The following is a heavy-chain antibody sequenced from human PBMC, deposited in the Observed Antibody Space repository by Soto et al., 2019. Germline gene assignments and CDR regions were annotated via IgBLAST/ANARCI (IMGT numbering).Heavy chain of an antibody. Sequence: PGESLKISCKGSGYSVSSYWIAWVRQMPGKGLVWMGIISPGDSHTKYSQSFQGQVTISADKSISTAFLQWNSMKASDTAMYYCASRATYDGILTAYYFDCSCEGAPVTVS. CDR2: ISPGDSHT. CDR3: ASRATYDGILTAYYFDC. V-gene: IGHV5-51*01. J-gene: IGHJ4*02. D-gene: IGHD3-9*01. CDR1: GYSVSSYW.